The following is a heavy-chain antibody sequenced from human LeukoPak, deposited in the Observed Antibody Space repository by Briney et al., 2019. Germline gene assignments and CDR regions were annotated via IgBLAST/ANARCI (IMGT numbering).Heavy chain of an antibody. CDR1: GFTFSSYG. V-gene: IGHV3-30*18. J-gene: IGHJ6*03. D-gene: IGHD5-24*01. CDR3: AKDRDGYNSSRYYYYYYMDV. Sequence: GGSLRLSCAASGFTFSSYGIHWVRQAPGKGLEWVAVISYDGSNRYYADSVKGRFTISRDNSKNTLYLQMNSLRAEDTAVYYCAKDRDGYNSSRYYYYYYMDVWGKGTTVTISS. CDR2: ISYDGSNR.